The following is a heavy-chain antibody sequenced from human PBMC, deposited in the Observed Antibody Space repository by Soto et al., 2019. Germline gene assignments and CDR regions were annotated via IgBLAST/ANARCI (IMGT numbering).Heavy chain of an antibody. CDR2: ISAYNGNT. V-gene: IGHV1-18*01. J-gene: IGHJ6*02. D-gene: IGHD2-21*01. CDR3: ARGAFWGGAPGCRDMDV. CDR1: GYTFISHS. Sequence: QIQLVQSGGEVKKPGASVKVSCRSSGYTFISHSITWVRQAPGQGLEWMGRISAYNGNTNYAQKLQGRVTMTTDTSTNTAYMELRSLRSDDTTVYYCARGAFWGGAPGCRDMDVWGQGTTVTVS.